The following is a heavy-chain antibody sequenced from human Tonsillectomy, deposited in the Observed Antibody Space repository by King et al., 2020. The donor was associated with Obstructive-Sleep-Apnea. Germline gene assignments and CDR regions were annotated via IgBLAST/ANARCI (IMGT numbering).Heavy chain of an antibody. CDR2: IIPIFGTA. D-gene: IGHD3-22*01. Sequence: QLVQSGAEVKKPGSSVKVSCKASGGTFSSYAINWVRQAPGQWLEWMGGIIPIFGTANYAQKFQGRVTITADESTSTAYMELSSLRSEDTAVYYCASRGGTTYYYDSSGYYYFDHWGQGTLVTVSS. J-gene: IGHJ4*02. V-gene: IGHV1-69*01. CDR3: ASRGGTTYYYDSSGYYYFDH. CDR1: GGTFSSYA.